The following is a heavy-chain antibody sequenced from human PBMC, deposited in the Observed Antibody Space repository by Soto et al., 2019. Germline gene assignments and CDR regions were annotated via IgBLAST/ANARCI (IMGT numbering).Heavy chain of an antibody. V-gene: IGHV4-31*03. CDR3: ARVSSSWYGLSYYGMDV. CDR1: GGSISSGGYY. J-gene: IGHJ6*02. D-gene: IGHD6-13*01. CDR2: IYYSGST. Sequence: SETLSLTCTVSGGSISSGGYYWSWIRQHPGKGLEWIGYIYYSGSTYYNPSLKSRVTISVDTSKDQFSLKLSSVTAADTAVYYCARVSSSWYGLSYYGMDVWGQGTTVTVSS.